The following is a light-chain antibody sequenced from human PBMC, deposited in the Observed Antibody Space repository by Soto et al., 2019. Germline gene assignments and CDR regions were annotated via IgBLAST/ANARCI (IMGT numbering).Light chain of an antibody. CDR2: DVS. J-gene: IGLJ1*01. CDR3: SSYTSSSTLLYV. CDR1: SIDVSGYNY. V-gene: IGLV2-14*01. Sequence: QSALTQPASVSGSPGQSITISCTGTSIDVSGYNYVSWYQQHPGKAPKLMIYDVSNRPSGVSNRFSGSKSGNTASRTISGLQAEDEADYYCSSYTSSSTLLYVFGTGTKVTVL.